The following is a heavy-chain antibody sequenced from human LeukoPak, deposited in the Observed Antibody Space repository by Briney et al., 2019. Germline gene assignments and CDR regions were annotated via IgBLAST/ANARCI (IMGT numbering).Heavy chain of an antibody. CDR3: ARDLATVTTTEY. CDR2: ISISGKTV. D-gene: IGHD4-17*01. Sequence: GGSLRLSCAASGFTFSDYYMNWIRQAPGKGLQWVSSISISGKTVYYADSVKGRFTISRDNAENSLFLQMNSLRAEDTAVYYCARDLATVTTTEYWGQGTLVTVSS. CDR1: GFTFSDYY. J-gene: IGHJ4*02. V-gene: IGHV3-11*04.